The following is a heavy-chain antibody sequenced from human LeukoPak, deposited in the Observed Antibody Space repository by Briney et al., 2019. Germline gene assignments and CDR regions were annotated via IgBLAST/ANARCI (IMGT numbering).Heavy chain of an antibody. CDR1: GGSFSDYY. CDR3: ATYSGSYPFDAFDI. V-gene: IGHV4-34*01. J-gene: IGHJ3*02. Sequence: KPSETLSLTCAVYGGSFSDYYWSWIRRPPGKGLEWIGTIYYSGNTFYNPSLKSRVTISVDTSKNQFSLKLSSVTAADTAVYYCATYSGSYPFDAFDIWGQGTMVTVSS. CDR2: IYYSGNT. D-gene: IGHD1-26*01.